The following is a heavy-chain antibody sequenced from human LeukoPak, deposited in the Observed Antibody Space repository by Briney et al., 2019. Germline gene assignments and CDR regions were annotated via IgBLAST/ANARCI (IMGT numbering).Heavy chain of an antibody. CDR3: ARGYCSGAKCYYWFDP. V-gene: IGHV5-51*01. CDR2: IYPGDSDT. D-gene: IGHD2-15*01. Sequence: GESLKISCKGSGYSFTSYWIGWVRQMPGKGLEWMGIIYPGDSDTRYSPSFQGQVTISADKSISTAYLQWSSLKASDTAMYYCARGYCSGAKCYYWFDPWGQGTLVTVSS. J-gene: IGHJ5*02. CDR1: GYSFTSYW.